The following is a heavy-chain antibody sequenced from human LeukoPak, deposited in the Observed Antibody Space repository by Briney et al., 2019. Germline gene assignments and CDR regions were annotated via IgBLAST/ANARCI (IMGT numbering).Heavy chain of an antibody. CDR3: ARASVYYYGSGRFWYFDL. Sequence: KSTETLSLTCTVSGGSISSGSYYWSWIRQPAGKGLEWIGRIYTSGSTNYNPSLKSRFTISVDTSKNQFSLKLSSVTAADTAVYYCARASVYYYGSGRFWYFDLWGRGTLVTVSS. CDR2: IYTSGST. J-gene: IGHJ2*01. V-gene: IGHV4-61*02. CDR1: GGSISSGSYY. D-gene: IGHD3-10*01.